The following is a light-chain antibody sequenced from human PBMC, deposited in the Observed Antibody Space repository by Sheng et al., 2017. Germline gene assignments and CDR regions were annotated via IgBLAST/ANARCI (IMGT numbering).Light chain of an antibody. CDR2: GTS. J-gene: IGKJ1*01. CDR3: QQYGYSSWT. Sequence: NVLTQSPDTLSLSPGESATLSCRASHSVDTRFLAWHQQKPGQAPRLLIFGTSSRATGIPDRFSGSGSGTDFTLTISRLEPEDFAVYYCQQYGYSSWTFGQGTKVEIK. V-gene: IGKV3-20*01. CDR1: HSVDTRF.